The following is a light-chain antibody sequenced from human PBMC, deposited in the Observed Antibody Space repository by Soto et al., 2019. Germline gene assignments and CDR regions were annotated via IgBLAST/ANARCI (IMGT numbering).Light chain of an antibody. CDR3: LQDERVHRL. Sequence: DIQMTQSPSSLSASVGDRVTITCPASHHISDYLNWYQQRPGKAPKLLIYDASNLQTGVPIRFRGSGSGTHFALTISSLQAEDASTYYCLQDERVHRLVGGGTDVEI. J-gene: IGKJ4*01. CDR2: DAS. CDR1: HHISDY. V-gene: IGKV1-33*01.